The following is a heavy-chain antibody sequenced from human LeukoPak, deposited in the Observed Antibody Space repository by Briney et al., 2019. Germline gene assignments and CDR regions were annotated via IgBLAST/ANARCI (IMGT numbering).Heavy chain of an antibody. D-gene: IGHD3-22*01. J-gene: IGHJ4*02. CDR3: VRLRRNSDTSGFYYYYDF. CDR1: GYTFSSYS. Sequence: GGSLRLSCLASGYTFSSYSINWVRQAPGKGLEWVSSISVMSNYIYYADSVRGRFRISRDDARDSVYLQMNSLRAEDTAVYYCVRLRRNSDTSGFYYYYDFWGQGTLVTVSS. V-gene: IGHV3-21*01. CDR2: ISVMSNYI.